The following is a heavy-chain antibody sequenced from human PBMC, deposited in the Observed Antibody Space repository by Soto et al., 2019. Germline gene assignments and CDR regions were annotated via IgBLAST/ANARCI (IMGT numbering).Heavy chain of an antibody. J-gene: IGHJ4*02. Sequence: GGALRLSCVASGFTFSNYAMNWVRQAPGKGLEWVSVITSIGSSTHYADSVNGRFTISRDNSKNTLYLHMNSLRAEDTAVYFCAKGGPVILSYFDYWGQGVLVTVSS. CDR3: AKGGPVILSYFDY. CDR1: GFTFSNYA. D-gene: IGHD3-16*02. V-gene: IGHV3-23*05. CDR2: ITSIGSST.